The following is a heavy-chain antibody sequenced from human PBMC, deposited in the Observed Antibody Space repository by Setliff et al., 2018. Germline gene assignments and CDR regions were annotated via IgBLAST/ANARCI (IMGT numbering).Heavy chain of an antibody. CDR2: IYSSGST. Sequence: ASETLSLTCTVSGGSISSGDYYWSWIRQHPGKGLEWIGYIYSSGSTYYNPSLKSRVSISVDTSKNQFSLKLSSVTAADTAVYYCARASDSSGYYYADAFDIWGQGTMFTVSS. V-gene: IGHV4-30-4*08. D-gene: IGHD3-22*01. J-gene: IGHJ3*02. CDR3: ARASDSSGYYYADAFDI. CDR1: GGSISSGDYY.